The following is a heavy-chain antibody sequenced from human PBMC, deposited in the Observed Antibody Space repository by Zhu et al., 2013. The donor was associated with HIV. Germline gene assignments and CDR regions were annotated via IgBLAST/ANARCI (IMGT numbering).Heavy chain of an antibody. CDR3: TRDQGEISGYYFDY. Sequence: QVQLVQSGAEVKKPGASVKVSCKASGYTFTNYYIHWVRQAPGQGLEWMGIINPNGGRTTYAQKFQGRVTMTRDTSTGTVYMNLSSLRSEDTAMYYCTRDQGEISGYYFDYWGQGSLVTVSS. V-gene: IGHV1-46*03. J-gene: IGHJ4*02. D-gene: IGHD3-16*02. CDR1: GYTFTNYY. CDR2: INPNGGRT.